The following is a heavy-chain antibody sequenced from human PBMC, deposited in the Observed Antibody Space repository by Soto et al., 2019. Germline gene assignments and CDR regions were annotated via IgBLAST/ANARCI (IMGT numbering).Heavy chain of an antibody. V-gene: IGHV3-30-3*01. J-gene: IGHJ3*02. CDR2: ISYDGSNK. Sequence: QVQLVESGGGVVQPGRSLRLSCAASGFTFSSYAMHWVRQAPGKGLEWVAVISYDGSNKYYADSVKGRFTISRDNSKNTLDLQMNSLRAADTAVYYCARDVFNFGPSSVRGGNSGDVAFDIWGQGTMVTVSS. CDR3: ARDVFNFGPSSVRGGNSGDVAFDI. D-gene: IGHD3-3*01. CDR1: GFTFSSYA.